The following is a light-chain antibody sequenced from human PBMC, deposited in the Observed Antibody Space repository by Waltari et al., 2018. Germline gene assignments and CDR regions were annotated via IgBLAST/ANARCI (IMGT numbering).Light chain of an antibody. V-gene: IGKV3D-15*01. CDR1: QNVGRD. CDR3: QMYLRVPVT. CDR2: DAS. Sequence: SCRASQNVGRDLGWYQQKPGQPPKLLIYDASIMTTGIPDRFRGSGSGTDFSLTISRVQPEDFGVYYCQMYLRVPVTFGQGTRVEVK. J-gene: IGKJ1*01.